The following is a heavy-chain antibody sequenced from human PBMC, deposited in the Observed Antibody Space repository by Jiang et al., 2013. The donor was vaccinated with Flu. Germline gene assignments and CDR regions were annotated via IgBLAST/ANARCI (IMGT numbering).Heavy chain of an antibody. CDR3: AAHVIVVVPAAISHDAFDI. CDR2: ISSSGSTI. CDR1: GFTFSSYE. J-gene: IGHJ3*02. D-gene: IGHD2-2*01. V-gene: IGHV3-48*03. Sequence: RLSCAASGFTFSSYEMNWVRQAPGKGLEWVSYISSSGSTIYYADSVKGRFTISRDNAKNSLYLQMNSLRAEDTAVYYCAAHVIVVVPAAISHDAFDIWGQGTMVTVSS.